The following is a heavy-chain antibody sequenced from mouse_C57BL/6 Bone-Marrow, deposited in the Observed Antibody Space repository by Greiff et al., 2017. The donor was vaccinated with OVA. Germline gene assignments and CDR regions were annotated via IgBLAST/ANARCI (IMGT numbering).Heavy chain of an antibody. CDR2: ISDGGSYT. V-gene: IGHV5-4*01. Sequence: EVHLVESGGGLVKPGGSLKLSCAASGFTFSSYAMSWVRQTPEKRLEWVATISDGGSYTYYPDNVKGRFTISRDNAKNNLYLQMSHLKSEDTAMYCCAGRRWFAYWGQGTLVTVSA. CDR3: AGRRWFAY. CDR1: GFTFSSYA. J-gene: IGHJ3*01.